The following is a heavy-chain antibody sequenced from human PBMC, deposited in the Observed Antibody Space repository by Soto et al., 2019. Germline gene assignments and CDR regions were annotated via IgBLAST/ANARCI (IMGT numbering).Heavy chain of an antibody. CDR3: VRTSLVVAAATREDY. J-gene: IGHJ4*02. V-gene: IGHV3-74*01. CDR2: INSDGSST. CDR1: GFTFSSYW. Sequence: EVQLVESGGGLVHPGGSLILSCAASGFTFSSYWMHWVRQAPGKGLVWVSRINSDGSSTSYADSVKGRFTISRDNAKNTLYLQMNSLRAEDTAVYYCVRTSLVVAAATREDYWGQGTLVTVSS. D-gene: IGHD2-15*01.